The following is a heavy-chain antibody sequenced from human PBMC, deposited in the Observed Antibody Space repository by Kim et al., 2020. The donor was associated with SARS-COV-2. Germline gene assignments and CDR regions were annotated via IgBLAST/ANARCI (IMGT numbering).Heavy chain of an antibody. D-gene: IGHD4-17*01. CDR2: ISYDGSNK. Sequence: GGSLRLSCAASGFTFSSYAMHWVRQAPGKGLEWVAVISYDGSNKYYADSVKGRFTISRDNSKNTLYLQMNSLRAEDTAVYYCARDPALDYGDYGWYFDYWGQGTLVTVSS. J-gene: IGHJ4*02. CDR1: GFTFSSYA. CDR3: ARDPALDYGDYGWYFDY. V-gene: IGHV3-30-3*01.